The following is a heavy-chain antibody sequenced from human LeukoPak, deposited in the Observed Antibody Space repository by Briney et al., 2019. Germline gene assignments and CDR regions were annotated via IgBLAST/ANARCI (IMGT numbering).Heavy chain of an antibody. Sequence: PGGSLRLSCAASGFTFSSYSMNWVRQAPGKGLEWVSYISSSSSTIYYADSVKGRFTISRDNAENSLYLQMSSLRAEDTAVYYCARERGKSSGRFYNSGLRGTNWGQGTLVTVSS. CDR1: GFTFSSYS. J-gene: IGHJ4*02. V-gene: IGHV3-48*04. CDR3: ARERGKSSGRFYNSGLRGTN. CDR2: ISSSSSTI. D-gene: IGHD3-10*01.